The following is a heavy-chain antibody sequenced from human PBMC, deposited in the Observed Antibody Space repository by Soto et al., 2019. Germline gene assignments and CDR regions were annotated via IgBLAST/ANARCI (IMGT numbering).Heavy chain of an antibody. J-gene: IGHJ4*02. CDR1: GGSIRSGDYY. Sequence: SETLSLTCTVSGGSIRSGDYYWSWIRQHPGKGLEWIGYIYYSGTTYYNPSLKSRVTISVNTSKKQFSLKLSSVTAADTAVYYCARESQPTVVIDSWGQGTLVTVSS. CDR3: ARESQPTVVIDS. V-gene: IGHV4-31*03. CDR2: IYYSGTT. D-gene: IGHD4-17*01.